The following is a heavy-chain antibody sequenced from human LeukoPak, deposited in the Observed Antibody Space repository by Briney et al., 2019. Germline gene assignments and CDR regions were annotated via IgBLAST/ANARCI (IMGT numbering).Heavy chain of an antibody. J-gene: IGHJ3*02. CDR1: GGSISSSSYY. CDR3: AREWSAFDI. V-gene: IGHV4-39*07. Sequence: PSETLSLTCTVSGGSISSSSYYWGWIRQPPGKGLEWIGSIYYSGSTYYNPPLKSRVTVSVDTSKSQFSLNLNSVTAADTAVYYCAREWSAFDIWGPGTMVTVS. CDR2: IYYSGST. D-gene: IGHD1-26*01.